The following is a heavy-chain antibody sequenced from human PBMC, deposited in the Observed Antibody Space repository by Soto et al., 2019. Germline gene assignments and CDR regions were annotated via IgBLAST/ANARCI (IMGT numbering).Heavy chain of an antibody. CDR2: ISSSGSTI. Sequence: GGSLRLSCAASGFTFSDYYMSWIRLAPGKGLEWVSYISSSGSTIYYADSVKGRFTISRDNAKNSLYLQMNSLRAEDTAVYYCARVHTYYYDSSGYYPDYWGQGTLVTVSS. CDR1: GFTFSDYY. V-gene: IGHV3-11*01. J-gene: IGHJ4*02. D-gene: IGHD3-22*01. CDR3: ARVHTYYYDSSGYYPDY.